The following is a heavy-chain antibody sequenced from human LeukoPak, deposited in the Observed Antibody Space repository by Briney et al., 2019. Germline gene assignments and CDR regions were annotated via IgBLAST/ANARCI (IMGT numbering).Heavy chain of an antibody. V-gene: IGHV1-18*01. J-gene: IGHJ3*02. CDR3: ARDRLLWFGEPDAFDI. CDR2: ISAYNGNT. Sequence: GASGTVSCKASGYTFTSYGISWVRQAPGQGLEWMGWISAYNGNTNYAQKLQGRVTMTTDTSTSTAYMELRSLRSDDTAVYYCARDRLLWFGEPDAFDIWGQGTMVTVSS. CDR1: GYTFTSYG. D-gene: IGHD3-10*01.